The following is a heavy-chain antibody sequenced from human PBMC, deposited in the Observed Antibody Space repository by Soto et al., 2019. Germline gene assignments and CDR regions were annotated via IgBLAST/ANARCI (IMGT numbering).Heavy chain of an antibody. D-gene: IGHD3-22*01. Sequence: KPSETLSLTCTVSGGSISSSSYYWGWIRQPPGKGLEWIGSIYYSGSTYYNPSLKSRVTISVDTSKNQFSLKLSSVTAADTAVYYCARYYYDSSGYPTLYYFDYWGQGTLVTVSS. CDR2: IYYSGST. CDR1: GGSISSSSYY. J-gene: IGHJ4*02. CDR3: ARYYYDSSGYPTLYYFDY. V-gene: IGHV4-39*01.